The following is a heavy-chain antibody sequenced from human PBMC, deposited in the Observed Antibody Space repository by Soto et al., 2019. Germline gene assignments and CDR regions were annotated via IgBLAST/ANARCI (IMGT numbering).Heavy chain of an antibody. Sequence: EVQLVESGGGLVQPWGSLRLSCAASGFTFSSYWMSWVRQAPGKGLEWVANIKQDGSEKYYVDSVKGRFTISRDNAKNSLYLQMNSLRAEDTAVYYCAREEWELLYMYYYGMDVWGQGTTVTVSS. J-gene: IGHJ6*02. CDR1: GFTFSSYW. D-gene: IGHD1-26*01. V-gene: IGHV3-7*03. CDR3: AREEWELLYMYYYGMDV. CDR2: IKQDGSEK.